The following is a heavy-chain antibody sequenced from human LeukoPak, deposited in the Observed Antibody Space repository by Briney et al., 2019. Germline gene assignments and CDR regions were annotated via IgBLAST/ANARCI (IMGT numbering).Heavy chain of an antibody. CDR2: INPNSGGT. D-gene: IGHD3-10*01. Sequence: ALVKVSCKASGYTFTGYYMHWVRQAPGQGLEWMGWINPNSGGTNYAQKFQGWVTMTRDTSISTAYMELSRLRSDYTAVYYCARSGVLWFGELLLRDYGMDVWGQGTTVTVSS. V-gene: IGHV1-2*04. J-gene: IGHJ6*02. CDR3: ARSGVLWFGELLLRDYGMDV. CDR1: GYTFTGYY.